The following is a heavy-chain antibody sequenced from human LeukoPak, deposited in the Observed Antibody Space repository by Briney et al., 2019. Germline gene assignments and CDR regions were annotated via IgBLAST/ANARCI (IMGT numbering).Heavy chain of an antibody. CDR3: AKDGSAYYYYGMDV. V-gene: IGHV3-30*18. J-gene: IGHJ6*02. D-gene: IGHD1-1*01. CDR2: ISYDGNNK. CDR1: GFTFSSYG. Sequence: PGRSLRLSCAASGFTFSSYGMHWVRQAPGKGLEWVAVISYDGNNKYSADSVKGRFTISRDNSMTTLYLQMNSLRAEDTAVYYCAKDGSAYYYYGMDVLGQGTTVTVSS.